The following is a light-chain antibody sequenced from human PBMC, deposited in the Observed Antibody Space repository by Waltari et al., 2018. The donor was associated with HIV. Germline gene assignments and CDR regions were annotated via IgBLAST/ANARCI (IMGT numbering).Light chain of an antibody. J-gene: IGKJ4*01. CDR2: PAS. CDR1: RVIGDH. V-gene: IGKV1-27*01. CDR3: QAFNTAPFT. Sequence: DIQMTQSPLSLSASVGDRVIITCRASRVIGDHLAWFQQKPGKGPKLLIYPASNLRSGVPSRFIGSGSGTDFTLTISRLRPEDAATYFCQAFNTAPFTFGGGTKVEIK.